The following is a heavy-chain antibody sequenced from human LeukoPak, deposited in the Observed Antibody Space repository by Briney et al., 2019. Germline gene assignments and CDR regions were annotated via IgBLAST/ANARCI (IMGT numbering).Heavy chain of an antibody. D-gene: IGHD3-10*01. CDR1: GDSITSDSYF. CDR2: MYTRGRT. V-gene: IGHV4-61*02. Sequence: SETLSLTCTVSGDSITSDSYFWNWIRQPAGKGLEWIGRMYTRGRTNYNPSLKSRVTISIDTSKNQFSLKLSSVTAADTAVYYCARRLGSTYYYGSERSHFDYWGQGTLVTVSS. CDR3: ARRLGSTYYYGSERSHFDY. J-gene: IGHJ4*02.